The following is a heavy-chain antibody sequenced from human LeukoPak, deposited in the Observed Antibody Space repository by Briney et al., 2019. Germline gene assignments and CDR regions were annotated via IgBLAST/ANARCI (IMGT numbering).Heavy chain of an antibody. Sequence: SETLSPTCAVYGGSFSGYYWSWIRQPPGKGLEWIGEINHSGSTNYNPSLKSRVTISVDTSKNQFSLKLSSVPAADTAVYYCARAWYYYDSSGYYPFDYWGQGTLVTVSS. CDR2: INHSGST. V-gene: IGHV4-34*01. J-gene: IGHJ4*02. CDR1: GGSFSGYY. D-gene: IGHD3-22*01. CDR3: ARAWYYYDSSGYYPFDY.